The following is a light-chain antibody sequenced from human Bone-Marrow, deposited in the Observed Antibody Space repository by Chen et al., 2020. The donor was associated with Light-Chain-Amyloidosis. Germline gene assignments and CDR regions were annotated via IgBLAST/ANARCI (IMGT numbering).Light chain of an antibody. CDR2: GEN. J-gene: IGLJ2*01. Sequence: SSELTQDPAVSVALGQTVKIKCQGDSLRSYYASWFQQKPGQAPVLVIFGENDRPSGIPDRFSGSSSGNTASLTITGAQAEDEADYYCKSRDSSGNLLVFGGGTKLTVL. V-gene: IGLV3-19*01. CDR1: SLRSYY. CDR3: KSRDSSGNLLV.